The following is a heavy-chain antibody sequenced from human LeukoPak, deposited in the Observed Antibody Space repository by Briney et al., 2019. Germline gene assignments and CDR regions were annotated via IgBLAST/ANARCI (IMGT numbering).Heavy chain of an antibody. D-gene: IGHD4-17*01. J-gene: IGHJ4*02. CDR2: SSYDGDNK. V-gene: IGHV3-30*18. Sequence: GRSLRLSCAASGFTFSNYGIHWVRQAPGKGLEWVAVSSYDGDNKYYADSVKGRFTISRDISKITLYLQMNSLRPEDTAVYYCAKDKGAYGSETGFDIWGQGILVTVSS. CDR3: AKDKGAYGSETGFDI. CDR1: GFTFSNYG.